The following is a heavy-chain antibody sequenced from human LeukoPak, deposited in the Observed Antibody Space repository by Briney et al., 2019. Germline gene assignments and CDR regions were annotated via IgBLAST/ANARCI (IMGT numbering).Heavy chain of an antibody. D-gene: IGHD2-21*01. Sequence: GGSLRLSCAASGFTFTNYGLHWVRQAPGRGLEWVAFIRFDGSNKYYADSVKGRFTISRDNSQNTLYMQMNSLRAEDTAVYYCASSGVIAIPWGQGTLVTVSS. CDR1: GFTFTNYG. J-gene: IGHJ4*02. V-gene: IGHV3-30*02. CDR2: IRFDGSNK. CDR3: ASSGVIAIP.